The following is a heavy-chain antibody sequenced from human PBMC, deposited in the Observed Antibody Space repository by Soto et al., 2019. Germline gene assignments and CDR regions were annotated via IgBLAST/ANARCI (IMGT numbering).Heavy chain of an antibody. D-gene: IGHD6-19*01. J-gene: IGHJ6*02. CDR3: ARSRFAGAVAGATHGMDV. V-gene: IGHV1-3*01. Sequence: SVKVSCKASGYTFTSYAMHWVRQAPGQRLEWMGWINAGNGNTKYSQKFQGRVTITRDTSASTAYMELSSLRSEDTAVYYCARSRFAGAVAGATHGMDVWGQGTTVTVSS. CDR1: GYTFTSYA. CDR2: INAGNGNT.